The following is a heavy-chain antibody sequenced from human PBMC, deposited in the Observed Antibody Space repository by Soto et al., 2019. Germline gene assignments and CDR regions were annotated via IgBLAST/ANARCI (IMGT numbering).Heavy chain of an antibody. CDR3: AREVDRYSYGPRWVDP. CDR2: ISAYNGNT. J-gene: IGHJ5*02. CDR1: GYTFTSYG. V-gene: IGHV1-18*01. D-gene: IGHD5-18*01. Sequence: QVQLVQSVAEVKKPGASVKVSCKASGYTFTSYGISWVRHAPGQGLEWMGWISAYNGNTNYAQKLQGRVTMTTDTSTSTAYMELRSLRSDDTAVYYCAREVDRYSYGPRWVDPWGQGTLVTVSS.